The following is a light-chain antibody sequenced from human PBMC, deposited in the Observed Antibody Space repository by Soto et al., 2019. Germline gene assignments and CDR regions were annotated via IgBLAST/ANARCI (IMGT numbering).Light chain of an antibody. Sequence: GDRVTITCRASQSISSWLAWYQQKPGKAPKLLIYKASGLETGVPSRFSGRGSGTEFTLTISSLQPDDFATYYCQQYNSYPWTFGQGTKVEIK. CDR3: QQYNSYPWT. J-gene: IGKJ1*01. CDR2: KAS. V-gene: IGKV1-5*03. CDR1: QSISSW.